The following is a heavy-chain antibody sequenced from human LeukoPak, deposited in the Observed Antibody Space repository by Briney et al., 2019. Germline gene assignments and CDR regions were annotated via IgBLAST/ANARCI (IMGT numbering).Heavy chain of an antibody. CDR2: IIPIFDTT. V-gene: IGHV1-69*06. CDR1: GGTFSSYA. Sequence: SVKVSCKASGGTFSSYAISWVRQAPGQGLEWMGGIIPIFDTTNYAQKFQGRVTITADTSTSTAYMELSSLRFEDTAVYYCARDGWIRYCDFWSGYSSFDYWGQGTLVTASS. D-gene: IGHD3-3*01. CDR3: ARDGWIRYCDFWSGYSSFDY. J-gene: IGHJ4*02.